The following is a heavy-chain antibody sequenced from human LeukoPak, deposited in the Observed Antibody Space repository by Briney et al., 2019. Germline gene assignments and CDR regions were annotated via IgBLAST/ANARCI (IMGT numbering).Heavy chain of an antibody. J-gene: IGHJ4*02. CDR3: ARDPLDYGESSFDY. Sequence: PSETLSLTCTVSGGSISSSSYYWGWIRQPPGKGLEWIGSIYYSGSTYYNPSLKSRVTISVDTSKNQFSLKLSSVTAADTAVYYCARDPLDYGESSFDYWGQGTLVTVSS. D-gene: IGHD4-17*01. V-gene: IGHV4-39*07. CDR1: GGSISSSSYY. CDR2: IYYSGST.